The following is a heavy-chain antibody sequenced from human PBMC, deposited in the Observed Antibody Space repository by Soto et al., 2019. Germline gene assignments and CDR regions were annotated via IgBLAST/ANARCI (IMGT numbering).Heavy chain of an antibody. D-gene: IGHD3-22*01. CDR3: ARGTDDSSGSKFYY. Sequence: EVQLVEAGGGLVQPGGSLRLSCAASGFTFSRYSMNWVRQAPGKGLEWVSYVSSSSSAIYYADSVKGRFTISRDNARNSLYLQMNGLRDEDTAVYYCARGTDDSSGSKFYYCGQGPLVSVSA. J-gene: IGHJ4*02. CDR1: GFTFSRYS. CDR2: VSSSSSAI. V-gene: IGHV3-48*02.